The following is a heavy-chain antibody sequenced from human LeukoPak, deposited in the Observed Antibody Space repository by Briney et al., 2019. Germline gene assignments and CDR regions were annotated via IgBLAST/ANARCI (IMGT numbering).Heavy chain of an antibody. CDR2: VTGSGGNT. CDR1: GFTFSNYA. D-gene: IGHD3-3*01. V-gene: IGHV3-23*01. CDR3: AKEHYDFWSGYYN. J-gene: IGHJ4*02. Sequence: GGSLRLSCAASGFTFSNYAMTWVRQAPGKGLEWVSTVTGSGGNTYYADSVKGRFTISRDNSKNTLYLQMNSLRAEDTAVYHCAKEHYDFWSGYYNWGQGTLVTVSS.